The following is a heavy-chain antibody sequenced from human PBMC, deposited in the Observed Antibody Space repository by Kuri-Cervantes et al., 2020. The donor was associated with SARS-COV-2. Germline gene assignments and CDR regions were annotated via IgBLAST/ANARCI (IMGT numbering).Heavy chain of an antibody. J-gene: IGHJ4*02. Sequence: SVKVSCKASGGTFSSYATSWVRQAPGQGLEWMGGIIPIFGTANYAQKFQGRVTMTTDTSTSTAYMELMSLRSDDTAVYYCAREANGYCSSTSCLPDYWGQGTLVTVSS. CDR2: IIPIFGTA. V-gene: IGHV1-69*05. CDR3: AREANGYCSSTSCLPDY. CDR1: GGTFSSYA. D-gene: IGHD2-2*01.